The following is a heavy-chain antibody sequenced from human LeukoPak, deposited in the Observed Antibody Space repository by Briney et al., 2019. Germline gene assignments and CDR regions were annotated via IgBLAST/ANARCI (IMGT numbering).Heavy chain of an antibody. CDR2: IYSGGRT. CDR1: GFTVNSNY. CDR3: VRRAADIHNWFDP. D-gene: IGHD6-13*01. Sequence: GGSLRLSCAVSGFTVNSNYMTWVRQAPGKGLEWVSVIYSGGRTYYADSVKGRFTISRDNSKNTLYLQVNSLRAEDTAVYYCVRRAADIHNWFDPWGQGTRVTVSA. V-gene: IGHV3-66*01. J-gene: IGHJ5*02.